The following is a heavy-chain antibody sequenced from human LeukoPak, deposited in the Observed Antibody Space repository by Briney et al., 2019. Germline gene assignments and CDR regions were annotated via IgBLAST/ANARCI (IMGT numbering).Heavy chain of an antibody. J-gene: IGHJ4*02. Sequence: PSETLSLTCDVSGGSITLYYWNWIRQTPGKGLEWIGFIQGGGSAYYNPSLKSRLSILVDMSKNQVSLRLNSVTAADTAVYYCARQQWDSNSGDDYWGQETLVTVSS. D-gene: IGHD6-6*01. CDR1: GGSITLYY. V-gene: IGHV4-59*08. CDR3: ARQQWDSNSGDDY. CDR2: IQGGGSA.